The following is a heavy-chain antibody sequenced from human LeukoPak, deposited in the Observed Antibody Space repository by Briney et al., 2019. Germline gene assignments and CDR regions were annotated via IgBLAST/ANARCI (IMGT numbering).Heavy chain of an antibody. Sequence: GGSLRLSCAASGFTFSSYGMHWVRQAPGKGLEWVAFIRYDGSNKYYADSVKGRFTISRDNSKNTLYLQMNSLRAEDTAVYYCAKDPGDYYDSSGPPLDYWGQGTLVTVSS. CDR1: GFTFSSYG. D-gene: IGHD3-22*01. CDR3: AKDPGDYYDSSGPPLDY. CDR2: IRYDGSNK. J-gene: IGHJ4*02. V-gene: IGHV3-30*02.